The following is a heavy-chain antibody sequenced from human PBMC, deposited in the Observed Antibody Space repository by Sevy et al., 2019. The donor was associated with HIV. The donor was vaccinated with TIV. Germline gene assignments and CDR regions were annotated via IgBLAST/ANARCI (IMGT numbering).Heavy chain of an antibody. CDR2: ISFDGSNK. CDR1: GFTFSGYT. V-gene: IGHV3-30-3*01. CDR3: ARGGWDIVVVPAAFDI. Sequence: GGSLRLSCAASGFTFSGYTLHWVRQAPGKGLEWVAVISFDGSNKYYVDSVKGRFTISRDNSKNTLYLQMNSLRPEDTAVYYSARGGWDIVVVPAAFDIWGQGTMVTVSS. J-gene: IGHJ3*02. D-gene: IGHD2-2*01.